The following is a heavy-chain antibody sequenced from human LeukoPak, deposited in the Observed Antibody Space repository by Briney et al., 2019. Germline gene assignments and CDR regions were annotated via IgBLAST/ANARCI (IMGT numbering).Heavy chain of an antibody. Sequence: QTGGSLRLSCAASGFTFSNYPLHWVRQAPGKGLEGVAITSRDGSDTRYADSVKGRFTASRDNAKNSVYLQMNSLRAEDTAVYYCARVVSPVPSKHDYFDFWGQGTLVTVSS. V-gene: IGHV3-30*07. CDR3: ARVVSPVPSKHDYFDF. J-gene: IGHJ4*02. CDR2: TSRDGSDT. CDR1: GFTFSNYP. D-gene: IGHD6-19*01.